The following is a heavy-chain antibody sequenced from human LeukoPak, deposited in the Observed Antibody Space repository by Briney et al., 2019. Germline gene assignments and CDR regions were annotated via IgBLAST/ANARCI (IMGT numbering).Heavy chain of an antibody. CDR3: ARVLGRYFDWYLSRADAFDI. J-gene: IGHJ3*02. V-gene: IGHV4-61*09. CDR1: GGSISSGSYY. D-gene: IGHD3-9*01. CDR2: IYTSGST. Sequence: SQTLSLTCTVSGGSISSGSYYWSWIRQPAGKGLEWIGHIYTSGSTNYNPSLKSRVTISVDTSKNQFSLKLSSVTAADTAVYYCARVLGRYFDWYLSRADAFDIWGQGTMVTVSS.